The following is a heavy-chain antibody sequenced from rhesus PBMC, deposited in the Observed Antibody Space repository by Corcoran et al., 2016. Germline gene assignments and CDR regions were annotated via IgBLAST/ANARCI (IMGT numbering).Heavy chain of an antibody. J-gene: IGHJ4*01. CDR1: GFTFSSYG. Sequence: EVQLVESGGGLVQPGGSLRLSCAASGFTFSSYGMSWVRQAPGKGLEWVSYISIGGGSTYYADSVKGRFTISRDNSKNTLSLQMNSLRAEDTAVYYCAKVAGWQWADYWGQGVLVTVSS. CDR3: AKVAGWQWADY. D-gene: IGHD5-24*01. V-gene: IGHV3S5*01. CDR2: ISIGGGST.